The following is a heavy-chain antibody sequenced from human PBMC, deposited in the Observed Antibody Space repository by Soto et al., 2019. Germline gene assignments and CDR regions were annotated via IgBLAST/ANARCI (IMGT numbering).Heavy chain of an antibody. J-gene: IGHJ4*02. CDR2: IIAIFGAA. D-gene: IGHD6-19*01. V-gene: IGHV1-69*01. CDR1: GGTFSNFA. CDR3: ARGGYSSGWDN. Sequence: QAQLVQSGAEVKKPGSSVKVSCKASGGTFSNFAVSWVRQAPGQGLEWMGGIIAIFGAAHYPQQFQGRVTITTDESTATAYMELSSLRPEDTAVYYCARGGYSSGWDNWGQGTLITVSS.